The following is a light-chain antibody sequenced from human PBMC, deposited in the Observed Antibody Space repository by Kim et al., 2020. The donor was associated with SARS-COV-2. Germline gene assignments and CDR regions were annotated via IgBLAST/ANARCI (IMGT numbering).Light chain of an antibody. CDR2: AAV. J-gene: IGKJ4*01. CDR3: QQYNSYPHT. CDR1: QAINNY. Sequence: ASVGDRVTITCRATQAINNYLAWFQQKPGEAPRSLIFAAVSLQRGVPSRFSGSGSGTEFTLTIDYLQPDDFATYYCQQYNSYPHTFGGGTKVDIK. V-gene: IGKV1-16*01.